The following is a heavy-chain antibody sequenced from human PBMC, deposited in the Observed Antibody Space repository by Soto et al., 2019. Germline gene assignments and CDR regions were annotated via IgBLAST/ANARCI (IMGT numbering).Heavy chain of an antibody. Sequence: LXLSCDASGFAFSHFGMSWFRQAPGKGLEWVSGLTGNGGTTYYADSVKGRFTISRDNSKNTLSLQMNSLRVDDTAVYYCARGGQYQQPYQFGLWGQGTLVTVSS. CDR1: GFAFSHFG. CDR2: LTGNGGTT. CDR3: ARGGQYQQPYQFGL. V-gene: IGHV3-23*01. D-gene: IGHD2-2*01. J-gene: IGHJ4*02.